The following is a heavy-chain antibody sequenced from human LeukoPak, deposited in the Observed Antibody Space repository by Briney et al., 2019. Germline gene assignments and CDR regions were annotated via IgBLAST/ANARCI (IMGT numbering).Heavy chain of an antibody. CDR3: AKDFKTYVYVDRANMAF. Sequence: GGSLRLSCAASGFTFSSYGMHWVRQAPGKGLEWVAFIRYDESNKYYADSVKGRFTISRDSSKNTLYLQMNSLRAEDTAVYYCAKDFKTYVYVDRANMAFWGKGTRFT. V-gene: IGHV3-30*02. D-gene: IGHD3-16*01. CDR2: IRYDESNK. CDR1: GFTFSSYG. J-gene: IGHJ4*02.